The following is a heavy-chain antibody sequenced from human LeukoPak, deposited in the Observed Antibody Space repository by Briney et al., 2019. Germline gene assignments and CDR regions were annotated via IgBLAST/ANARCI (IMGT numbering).Heavy chain of an antibody. V-gene: IGHV3-23*01. CDR3: AKGGSFSHFDP. J-gene: IGHJ5*02. Sequence: GGSLRLSCAASGFTFSNYAMSWVRQAPGKGLEWVSTISGSGVSTHYADSVKGRFTISRDNSKNTLYLQMNSLRAEDTAVYYCAKGGSFSHFDPWGQGTLVTDSS. CDR1: GFTFSNYA. CDR2: ISGSGVST.